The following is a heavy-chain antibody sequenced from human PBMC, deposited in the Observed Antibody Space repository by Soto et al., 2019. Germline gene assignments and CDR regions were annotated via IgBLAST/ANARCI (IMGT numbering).Heavy chain of an antibody. CDR2: IYYSGST. D-gene: IGHD3-3*01. CDR3: ARVGYDFWSGWVRMDYYYGMDV. Sequence: SETLSLTCTVSGGSISSYYWSWIRQPPGKGLEWIGSIYYSGSTYYNPSLKSRVTISVDTSKNQFSLKLSSVTAADTAVYYCARVGYDFWSGWVRMDYYYGMDVWGQGTTVTVSS. J-gene: IGHJ6*02. V-gene: IGHV4-39*07. CDR1: GGSISSYY.